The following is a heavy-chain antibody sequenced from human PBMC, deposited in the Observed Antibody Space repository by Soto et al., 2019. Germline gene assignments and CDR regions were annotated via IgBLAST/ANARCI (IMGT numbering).Heavy chain of an antibody. V-gene: IGHV3-7*03. J-gene: IGHJ3*02. D-gene: IGHD6-13*01. CDR2: IKQDGSEK. Sequence: GSLRLSCAASGFTFSGYWMSWVRQAPGKGLEWVANIKQDGSEKYYVDSVKGRFTISRDNAKNSLYLQMNSLRAEDTAVYYCARDGYSSSWYAFDIWGQGTMVTVSS. CDR1: GFTFSGYW. CDR3: ARDGYSSSWYAFDI.